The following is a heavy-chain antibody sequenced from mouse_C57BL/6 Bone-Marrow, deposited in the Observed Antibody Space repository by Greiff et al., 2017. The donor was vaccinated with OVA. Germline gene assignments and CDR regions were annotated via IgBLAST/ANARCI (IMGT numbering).Heavy chain of an antibody. V-gene: IGHV1-50*01. Sequence: VQLQQPGAELVKPGASVKLSCKASGYTFTSYWMQWVKQRPGQGLEWIGEIDPSDSYTNYNQKFKGKATLTVDTSSSTAYMQLSSLTSEDSAGYYCARDPYGDWYFDVWGTGTTVTVSS. J-gene: IGHJ1*03. CDR2: IDPSDSYT. CDR3: ARDPYGDWYFDV. D-gene: IGHD1-1*01. CDR1: GYTFTSYW.